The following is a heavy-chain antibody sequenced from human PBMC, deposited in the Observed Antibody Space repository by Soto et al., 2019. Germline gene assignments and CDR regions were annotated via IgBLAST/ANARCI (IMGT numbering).Heavy chain of an antibody. CDR3: ANRPTPYYFDY. J-gene: IGHJ4*02. D-gene: IGHD1-1*01. Sequence: EVQLLESGGGLVQPGGSLRVSCAASGFTFSSYAMSWVRQAPGKGLEWVSAISSSGGSTNYADSVKGRFTISRDNSKNTLYLQMNSLRGEDTAIYFCANRPTPYYFDYWGQGTLVTVSS. V-gene: IGHV3-23*01. CDR2: ISSSGGST. CDR1: GFTFSSYA.